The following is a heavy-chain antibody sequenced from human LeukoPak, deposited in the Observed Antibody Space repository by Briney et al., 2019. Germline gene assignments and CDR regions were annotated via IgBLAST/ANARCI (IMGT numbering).Heavy chain of an antibody. CDR3: AKVPSTSVVVPAALVGDGMDV. Sequence: QPGRSLRLSCAASGFTFSSYGMHWVRQAPGKGLEWVAVISYDGSNKYYADSVKGRFTISRDNSKNTLYLQMNSLRGEETAVYYCAKVPSTSVVVPAALVGDGMDVWGQGTTVTVSS. D-gene: IGHD2-2*01. CDR1: GFTFSSYG. V-gene: IGHV3-30*18. CDR2: ISYDGSNK. J-gene: IGHJ6*02.